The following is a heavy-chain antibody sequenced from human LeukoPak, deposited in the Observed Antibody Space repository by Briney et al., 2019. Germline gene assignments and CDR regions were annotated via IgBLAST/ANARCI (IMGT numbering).Heavy chain of an antibody. V-gene: IGHV4-59*12. CDR2: IYYSGST. CDR1: GGSISSYY. CDR3: ARDPSGSYGYYYYYYMDV. D-gene: IGHD1-26*01. J-gene: IGHJ6*03. Sequence: PSETLSLTCAVSGGSISSYYWSWIRQPPGKGLEWIGYIYYSGSTNYNPSLKSRVTISVDTSKNQFSLKLSSVTAADTAVYYCARDPSGSYGYYYYYYMDVWGKGTTVTVSS.